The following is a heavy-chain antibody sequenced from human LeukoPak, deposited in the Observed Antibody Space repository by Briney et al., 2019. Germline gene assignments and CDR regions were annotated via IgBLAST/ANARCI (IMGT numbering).Heavy chain of an antibody. V-gene: IGHV1-18*01. CDR3: ARDHSSGWYVGAFDI. CDR1: GYTFTSYG. D-gene: IGHD6-19*01. CDR2: ISAYNGNT. J-gene: IGHJ3*02. Sequence: ASEKVSCKASGYTFTSYGISWVRQAPGQGLEWMGWISAYNGNTNYAQKLQGRVTMTTDTSTSTAYMELRSLRSDDTAVYYCARDHSSGWYVGAFDIWGQGTMVTVSS.